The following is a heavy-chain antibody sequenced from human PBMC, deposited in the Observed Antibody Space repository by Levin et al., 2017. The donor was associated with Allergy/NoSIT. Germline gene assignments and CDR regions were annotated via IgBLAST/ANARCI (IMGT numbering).Heavy chain of an antibody. CDR1: GFTFSIYS. CDR2: ISNDGTDK. CDR3: ARDHSSGSGHC. V-gene: IGHV3-30-3*01. Sequence: HAGGSLRLSCAGSGFTFSIYSMDWARQAPGKGLEWVAAISNDGTDKYYAESVRGRFTIFRDNSKNTLDLQMNSLREEDTAVYYCARDHSSGSGHCWGQGTLVTVAS. J-gene: IGHJ4*02. D-gene: IGHD6-19*01.